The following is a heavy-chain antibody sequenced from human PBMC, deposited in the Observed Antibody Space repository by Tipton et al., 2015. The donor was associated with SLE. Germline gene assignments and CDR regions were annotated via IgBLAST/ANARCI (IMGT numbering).Heavy chain of an antibody. CDR1: RFTFSDYA. D-gene: IGHD2-2*03. Sequence: SLRLSCAASRFTFSDYAMSWVRQAPGQALEWVAATSSSGDITFFADSVKGRFTISRDNSKNTLYLQMNSLRADDTAVYFCTKGPGSTWILDYWGQGSLVTVSS. CDR3: TKGPGSTWILDY. J-gene: IGHJ4*02. CDR2: TSSSGDIT. V-gene: IGHV3-23*01.